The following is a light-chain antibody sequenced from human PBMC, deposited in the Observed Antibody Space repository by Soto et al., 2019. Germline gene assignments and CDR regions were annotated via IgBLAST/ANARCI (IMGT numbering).Light chain of an antibody. CDR3: QQYATSPHT. CDR2: GAS. J-gene: IGKJ2*01. CDR1: QSVSTN. V-gene: IGKV3-20*01. Sequence: EIVMTQSPATLSVSPGERATLSCRASQSVSTNLAWYQQKPGQAPRLLIYGASSRATGIPDRFSGVGSETDFTLTINRLEPEDFAVYYCQQYATSPHTFGQGTKLEIK.